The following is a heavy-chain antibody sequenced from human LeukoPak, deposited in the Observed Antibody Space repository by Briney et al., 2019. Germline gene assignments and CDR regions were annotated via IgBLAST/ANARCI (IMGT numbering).Heavy chain of an antibody. CDR3: AREVEGAFDI. Sequence: GGSLRLSCAASGFTFSSYSMNWVRQAPGKGLEWVSSISSSRSYIYYADSVKGGFTISRDNAKNSLYLQMNCLRAEDTAVYYCAREVEGAFDIWGQGTMVTVSS. J-gene: IGHJ3*02. CDR1: GFTFSSYS. CDR2: ISSSRSYI. V-gene: IGHV3-21*01. D-gene: IGHD2-2*01.